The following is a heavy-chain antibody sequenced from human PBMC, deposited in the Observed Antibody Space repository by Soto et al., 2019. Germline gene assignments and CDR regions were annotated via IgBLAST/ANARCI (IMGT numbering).Heavy chain of an antibody. J-gene: IGHJ5*02. D-gene: IGHD3-3*01. V-gene: IGHV3-30*18. Sequence: GGSLRLSCAASGFTFSSYGMHWVRQAPGKGLEWVAVISYDGSNKYYADSVKGRFTISRDNSKNTLNLQMNSLRAEDTAVYYCAKDGSGYSNWFDPWGQGTLVTVSS. CDR2: ISYDGSNK. CDR1: GFTFSSYG. CDR3: AKDGSGYSNWFDP.